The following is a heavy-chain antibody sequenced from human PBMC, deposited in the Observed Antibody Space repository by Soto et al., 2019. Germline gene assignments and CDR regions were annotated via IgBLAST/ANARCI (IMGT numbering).Heavy chain of an antibody. CDR3: ARFSHEGWGDYVDFHAFDI. CDR2: INHSGST. CDR1: GGSFSGYY. Sequence: SETLSLTCAVYGGSFSGYYWSWIRQPPGKGLEWIGEINHSGSTNYNPSLKSRVTISVDTSKNQFSLKLSSVTAADTAVYYCARFSHEGWGDYVDFHAFDIWGQGTMVT. J-gene: IGHJ3*02. D-gene: IGHD4-17*01. V-gene: IGHV4-34*01.